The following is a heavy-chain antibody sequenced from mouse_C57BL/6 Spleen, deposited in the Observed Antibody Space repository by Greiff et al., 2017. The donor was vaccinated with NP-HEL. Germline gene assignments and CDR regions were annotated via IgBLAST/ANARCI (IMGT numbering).Heavy chain of an antibody. V-gene: IGHV1-50*01. D-gene: IGHD1-1*01. CDR2: IDPSDSYT. CDR3: ANSPYYYGSSYRYFDV. CDR1: GYTFTSYW. J-gene: IGHJ1*03. Sequence: VQLQQPGAELVKPGASVKLSCKASGYTFTSYWMQWVKQRPGQGLEWIGEIDPSDSYTNYNQKFKGKATLTVDTSSSTAYMQLSSLTSEDSAVYYCANSPYYYGSSYRYFDVWGTGTTVTVSS.